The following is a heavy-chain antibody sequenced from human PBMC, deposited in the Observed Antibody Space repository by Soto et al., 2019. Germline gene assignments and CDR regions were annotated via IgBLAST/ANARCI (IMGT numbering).Heavy chain of an antibody. D-gene: IGHD6-19*01. V-gene: IGHV1-69*12. CDR2: IMPIFGRA. CDR3: ASWLKEAGIRGNYYYGMDV. J-gene: IGHJ6*01. CDR1: GGTFSNYA. Sequence: QVQLVQSGAEVKKPGSSVKVSCKASGGTFSNYAFSWVRQAPGQGLEWLGGIMPIFGRADYAQKFRGRVTITADESTSKAHMELSSLRSEDTAVYYCASWLKEAGIRGNYYYGMDVWGQGTTVTVSS.